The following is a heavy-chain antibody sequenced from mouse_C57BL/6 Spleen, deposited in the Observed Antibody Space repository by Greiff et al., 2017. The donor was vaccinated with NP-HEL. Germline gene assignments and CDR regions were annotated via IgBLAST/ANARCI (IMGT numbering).Heavy chain of an antibody. D-gene: IGHD4-1*01. CDR1: GYTFTSYG. CDR3: ARLTGTGTYAMDY. CDR2: IYIGNGYT. Sequence: EVQRVESGAELVRPGSSVKMSCKTSGYTFTSYGINWVKQRPGQGLEWIGYIYIGNGYTEYNEKFKGKATMTSDTSSSTAYMQLSSLTSEDSAIYFCARLTGTGTYAMDYWGQGTSVTVSS. V-gene: IGHV1-58*01. J-gene: IGHJ4*01.